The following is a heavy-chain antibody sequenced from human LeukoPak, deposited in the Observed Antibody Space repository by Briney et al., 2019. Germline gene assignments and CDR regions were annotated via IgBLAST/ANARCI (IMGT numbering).Heavy chain of an antibody. J-gene: IGHJ4*02. CDR2: IYTSGST. D-gene: IGHD6-13*01. Sequence: PSETLSLTCTASGGSISSYYWSWIRQPAGKGLEWIGRIYTSGSTNYNPSLKSRVTTSVDTSNNHFSLKLSSVTAADTAVYYCATDEVYSSSWSYFDYWGQGTLVTVSS. CDR3: ATDEVYSSSWSYFDY. CDR1: GGSISSYY. V-gene: IGHV4-4*07.